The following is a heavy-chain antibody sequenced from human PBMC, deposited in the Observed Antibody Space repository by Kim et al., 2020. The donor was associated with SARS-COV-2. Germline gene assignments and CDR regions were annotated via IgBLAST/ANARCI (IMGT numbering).Heavy chain of an antibody. V-gene: IGHV4-39*02. CDR3: ARDISPYCSGGSCYSRFDP. CDR2: IYYSGST. D-gene: IGHD2-15*01. J-gene: IGHJ5*02. Sequence: SETLSLTCTVSGGSISSSSYYWGWIRQPPGKGLEWIGSIYYSGSTYYNPSLKSRVTISVDTSKNQFSLKLSSVTAADTAVYYCARDISPYCSGGSCYSRFDPWGQGTLVTVSS. CDR1: GGSISSSSYY.